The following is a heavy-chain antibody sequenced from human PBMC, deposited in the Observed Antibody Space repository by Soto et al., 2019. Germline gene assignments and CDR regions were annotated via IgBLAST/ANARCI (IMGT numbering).Heavy chain of an antibody. D-gene: IGHD5-18*01. Sequence: ASVKVSCKASGYTFTIYYMHWVRQAPGQGLEWMGIINPSGGSTSYAQKFQGRVTMTRDTSTSTVYMELSSLRSEDTAVYYCASDVDTAMSNYGMDVWGQGTTVTVSS. CDR1: GYTFTIYY. V-gene: IGHV1-46*01. J-gene: IGHJ6*02. CDR3: ASDVDTAMSNYGMDV. CDR2: INPSGGST.